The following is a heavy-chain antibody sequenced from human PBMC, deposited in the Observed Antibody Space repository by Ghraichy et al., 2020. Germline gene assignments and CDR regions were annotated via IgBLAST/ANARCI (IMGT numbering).Heavy chain of an antibody. CDR3: ARGTIRITMIVDGYYYYGMDV. J-gene: IGHJ6*02. V-gene: IGHV3-48*02. D-gene: IGHD3-22*01. Sequence: GGSLRLSCAASGFTFSSYSMNWVRQAPGKGLEWVSYISSSSSTIYYADSVKGRFTISRDNAKNSLYLQMNSLRDEDTAVYYCARGTIRITMIVDGYYYYGMDVWGQGTTVTVSS. CDR2: ISSSSSTI. CDR1: GFTFSSYS.